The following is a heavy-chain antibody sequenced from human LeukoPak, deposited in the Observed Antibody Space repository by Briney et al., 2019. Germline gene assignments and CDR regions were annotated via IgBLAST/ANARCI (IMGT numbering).Heavy chain of an antibody. Sequence: GGSLRLSCAASGFTFSSYSMNWVRQAPGKGLEWVANIKQDGSEKYYVDSVKGRFTISRDNAKNLLNLQMNSLRAEDTAVYYCARGYSSPWDRYFDYWGQGTLVTVSS. CDR2: IKQDGSEK. CDR1: GFTFSSYS. V-gene: IGHV3-7*01. J-gene: IGHJ4*02. D-gene: IGHD6-19*01. CDR3: ARGYSSPWDRYFDY.